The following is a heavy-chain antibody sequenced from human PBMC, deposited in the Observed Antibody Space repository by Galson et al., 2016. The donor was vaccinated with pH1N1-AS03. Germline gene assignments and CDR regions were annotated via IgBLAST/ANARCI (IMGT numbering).Heavy chain of an antibody. D-gene: IGHD3-16*01. CDR3: ATLYTDDLDY. CDR2: ISPLLRTA. V-gene: IGHV1-69*13. Sequence: SVKVSCKASGGTFSINAISWVRQAPGQGPEWMGGISPLLRTALYAQKWQGRVTITADESTNTAYMELSSLRSEETAVYYFATLYTDDLDYWGQGTLVIVSS. CDR1: GGTFSINA. J-gene: IGHJ4*02.